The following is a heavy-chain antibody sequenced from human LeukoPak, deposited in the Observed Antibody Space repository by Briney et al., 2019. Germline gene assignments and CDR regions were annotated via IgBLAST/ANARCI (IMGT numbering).Heavy chain of an antibody. CDR2: INSDGSST. CDR1: GFTFSSSW. D-gene: IGHD3-10*01. V-gene: IGHV3-74*01. Sequence: PGGSLRLSCAASGFTFSSSWMNWVRQSPGKGLVWVSRINSDGSSTSYVDSVKGRFTISRDNAKNTLYLQMNSLRAEDTAVYYCARGEGFHLYNWGQGTLVTVSS. J-gene: IGHJ4*02. CDR3: ARGEGFHLYN.